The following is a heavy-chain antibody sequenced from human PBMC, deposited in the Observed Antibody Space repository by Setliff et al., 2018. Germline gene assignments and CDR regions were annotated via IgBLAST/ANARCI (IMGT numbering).Heavy chain of an antibody. Sequence: GESLKISCKGSGYSFTSYWIGWVRQMPGKGLEWMGWISGSSGDASYAQKFQGRVIITLDTLTTTAYMELRSLRSDDTAVYYCARDSRIRFTKEEGGAYYYGMDVWGQGTTVTVSS. D-gene: IGHD2-8*01. CDR2: ISGSSGDA. CDR3: ARDSRIRFTKEEGGAYYYGMDV. V-gene: IGHV1-18*04. J-gene: IGHJ6*02. CDR1: GYSFTSYW.